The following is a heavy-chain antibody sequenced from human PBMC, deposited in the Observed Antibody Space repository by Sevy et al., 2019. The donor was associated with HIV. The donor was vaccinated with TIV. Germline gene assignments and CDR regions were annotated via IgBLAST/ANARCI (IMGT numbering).Heavy chain of an antibody. D-gene: IGHD6-19*01. Sequence: GGSLRLSCAASGFTVSSNYMSWVRQAPGKGLERVSVIYSGGSTYYADSVKGRFTISRDNSKNTLYLQMNSLRAEDTAVYYCARETRGIAVAGTLVRYYYYYMDVWGKGTTVTVSS. CDR1: GFTVSSNY. CDR2: IYSGGST. J-gene: IGHJ6*03. CDR3: ARETRGIAVAGTLVRYYYYYMDV. V-gene: IGHV3-53*01.